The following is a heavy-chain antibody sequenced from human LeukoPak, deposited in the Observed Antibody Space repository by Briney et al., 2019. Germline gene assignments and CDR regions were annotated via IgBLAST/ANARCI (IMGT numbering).Heavy chain of an antibody. D-gene: IGHD6-13*01. CDR2: INHSGST. J-gene: IGHJ6*02. V-gene: IGHV4-34*01. Sequence: PSETLSLTCAVYGGSFSGYYWSWIRQPPGKGLEWLGEINHSGSTNYNPSLKSRVTISVDTSKNQFSLKLSSVTAADTAVYYCARGPLAAAGTLTYYYYGMDVWGQGTTVTVSS. CDR1: GGSFSGYY. CDR3: ARGPLAAAGTLTYYYYGMDV.